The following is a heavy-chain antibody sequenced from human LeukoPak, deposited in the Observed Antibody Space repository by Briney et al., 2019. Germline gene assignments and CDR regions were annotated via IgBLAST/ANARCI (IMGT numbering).Heavy chain of an antibody. CDR3: ARGLNSGMTDY. D-gene: IGHD1-26*01. CDR1: EDVFSSYT. Sequence: SVKVSCKTSEDVFSSYTISWVRQAPGQGLQWMGRIIPIIRQTKYSQKFQGRVTITADKSTSTVYMDLSGLTSDDTALYFCARGLNSGMTDYWGQGTLVTVSS. J-gene: IGHJ4*02. V-gene: IGHV1-69*08. CDR2: IIPIIRQT.